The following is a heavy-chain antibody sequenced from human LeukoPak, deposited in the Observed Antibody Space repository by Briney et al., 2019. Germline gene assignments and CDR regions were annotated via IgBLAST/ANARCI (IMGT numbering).Heavy chain of an antibody. Sequence: GGPLKLSCAASGFTFSTYWMSWVRQAPGRGREWLPNIKQDGSEKYYVDSVKGRFTISRDNAKNSLYLQMNSLRAEDTAVYYCARVYDSGMSGDFDYWGQGTLVTVSS. CDR3: ARVYDSGMSGDFDY. CDR2: IKQDGSEK. V-gene: IGHV3-7*01. J-gene: IGHJ4*02. CDR1: GFTFSTYW. D-gene: IGHD3-22*01.